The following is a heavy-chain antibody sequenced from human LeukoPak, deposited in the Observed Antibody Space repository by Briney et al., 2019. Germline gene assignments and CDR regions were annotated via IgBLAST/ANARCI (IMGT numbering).Heavy chain of an antibody. V-gene: IGHV3-30*04. CDR1: GFTFSSYA. D-gene: IGHD4-17*01. Sequence: PGGSLRLSCAASGFTFSSYAMHWVRQAPGKGLEWVAVISYDGSNKYYADSVKGRFTISRDNPKNTLYLQMNSLRAEDTAVYYCAREWGVTTSPYFDYWGQGTLVTVSS. CDR2: ISYDGSNK. J-gene: IGHJ4*02. CDR3: AREWGVTTSPYFDY.